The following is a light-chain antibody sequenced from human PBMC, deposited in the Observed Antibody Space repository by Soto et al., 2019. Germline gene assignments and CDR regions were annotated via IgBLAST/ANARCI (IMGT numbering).Light chain of an antibody. CDR3: LQHNSYPWT. Sequence: DIQMTQSPSSVSASVGDRVTITCRASQSISSRLGWYQQKPGKAPNLLIYAASSLQSGVPSRFSGSGSGTDFTLTISSLQPEDFATYYCLQHNSYPWTFGQGTKVEIK. J-gene: IGKJ1*01. V-gene: IGKV1-12*01. CDR2: AAS. CDR1: QSISSR.